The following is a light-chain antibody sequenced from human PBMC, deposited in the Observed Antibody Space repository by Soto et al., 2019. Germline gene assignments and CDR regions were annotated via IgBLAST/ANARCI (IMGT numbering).Light chain of an antibody. CDR3: QQYVTAPRT. CDR1: QSVSTN. J-gene: IGKJ1*01. CDR2: AAS. V-gene: IGKV3-15*01. Sequence: EIVMTQSPATLSVSPGERATLSCRASQSVSTNLAWYRQKPGQAPRLLIYAASTRATGSPARFSGSGSGTDFNLTISRLEPEDFAVYFCQQYVTAPRTFGQGTKVDI.